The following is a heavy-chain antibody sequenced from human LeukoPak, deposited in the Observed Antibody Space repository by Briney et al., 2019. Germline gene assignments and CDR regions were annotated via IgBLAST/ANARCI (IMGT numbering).Heavy chain of an antibody. Sequence: GGSLRLSCAASGFTFDDYTMHWVRQAPGKGLEWVSLISWDGGSTYYADSVKGRFIISRDNAKNSLYLQMNSLRAEDTAVYYCARDGPDGFYFDYWGQGTLVTVSS. CDR3: ARDGPDGFYFDY. CDR2: ISWDGGST. V-gene: IGHV3-43*01. J-gene: IGHJ4*02. CDR1: GFTFDDYT.